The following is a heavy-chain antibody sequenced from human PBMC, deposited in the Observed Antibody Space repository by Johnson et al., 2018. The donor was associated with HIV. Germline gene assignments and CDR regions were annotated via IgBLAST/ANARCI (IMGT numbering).Heavy chain of an antibody. CDR3: AKEQSVVVIGIGAFDI. Sequence: QVQLVESGGGVVQPGRSLRLSCAASGFNFSNYGMYWVRQAPGKGLEWVAVIWYDGSNKYYADSVKGRFTISRDNSKNTLYLQMNSLRAEDTAVYYCAKEQSVVVIGIGAFDIWGQGTMVTVSS. D-gene: IGHD3-22*01. J-gene: IGHJ3*02. CDR1: GFNFSNYG. V-gene: IGHV3-33*06. CDR2: IWYDGSNK.